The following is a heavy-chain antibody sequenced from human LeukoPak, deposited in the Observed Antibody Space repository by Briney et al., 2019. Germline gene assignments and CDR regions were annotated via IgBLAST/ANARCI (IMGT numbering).Heavy chain of an antibody. CDR2: INHSGST. CDR1: GGSFSGYY. D-gene: IGHD1-26*01. V-gene: IGHV4-34*01. J-gene: IGHJ4*02. CDR3: ARGEIVGATYFDY. Sequence: SETLSLTCAVYGGSFSGYYWSWIRQPPGKGLEWIGEINHSGSTYYNPSLKSRVTISVDTSKNQFSLKLSSVTAADTAVYYCARGEIVGATYFDYWGQGTLVTVSS.